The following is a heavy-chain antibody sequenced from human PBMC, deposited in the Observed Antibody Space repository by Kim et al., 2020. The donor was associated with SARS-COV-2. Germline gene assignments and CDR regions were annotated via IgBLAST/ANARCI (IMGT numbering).Heavy chain of an antibody. V-gene: IGHV3-73*01. Sequence: GGSLRLSCAASGFTFSGSAMHWVRQASGKGLEWVGRIRSKANSYATAYAASVKGRFTISRDDSKNTAYLQMNSLKTEDTAVYYCTRHVDIVATILHYYYGMDVWGQGTTVTVSS. CDR3: TRHVDIVATILHYYYGMDV. J-gene: IGHJ6*02. D-gene: IGHD5-12*01. CDR2: IRSKANSYAT. CDR1: GFTFSGSA.